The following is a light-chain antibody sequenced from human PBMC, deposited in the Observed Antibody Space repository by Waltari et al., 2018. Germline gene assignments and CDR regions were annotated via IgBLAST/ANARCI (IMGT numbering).Light chain of an antibody. J-gene: IGKJ1*01. CDR1: QHINSR. CDR2: AAS. CDR3: QQYETYSGT. Sequence: DIQMTQSPSTRSAPAGHRVTITCRASQHINSRLAWYQQKPGKAPKPLIHAASSLQSGVPSRFSGGGSGTEFTLTISNLQPDDFATYYCQQYETYSGTFGQGTKVEIK. V-gene: IGKV1-5*01.